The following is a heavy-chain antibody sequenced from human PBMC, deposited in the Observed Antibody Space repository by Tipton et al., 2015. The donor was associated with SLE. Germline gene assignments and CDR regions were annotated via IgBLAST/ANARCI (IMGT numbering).Heavy chain of an antibody. CDR1: GGSINSGNW. CDR3: ARSREGLADH. J-gene: IGHJ4*02. V-gene: IGHV4-4*02. CDR2: IYDSGST. Sequence: TLSLTCTVSGGSINSGNWWSWVRQPPGKGLEWIGEIYDSGSTYYNPSLKSRVTISIDKSKNRFSLRLRFVTAADTAMYYCARSREGLADHWGQGTLVTVSS.